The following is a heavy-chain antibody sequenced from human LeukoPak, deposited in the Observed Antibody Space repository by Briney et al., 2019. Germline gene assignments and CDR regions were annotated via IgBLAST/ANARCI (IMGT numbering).Heavy chain of an antibody. J-gene: IGHJ5*02. CDR2: IYHSGTT. CDR1: GGSISSGSYY. Sequence: PSETLSLTCTVSGGSISSGSYYWSWIRQPPGKGLEWIGTIYHSGTTYYNPSLKSRVTISVDTSKNQFSLKLSSVTAADTAVYYCAREGSSGYYFNWFDPWGQGTLVTVSS. D-gene: IGHD3-22*01. CDR3: AREGSSGYYFNWFDP. V-gene: IGHV4-39*07.